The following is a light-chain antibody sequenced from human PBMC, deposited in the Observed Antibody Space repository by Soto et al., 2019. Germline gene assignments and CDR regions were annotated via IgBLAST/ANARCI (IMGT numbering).Light chain of an antibody. CDR1: QSVTSNF. Sequence: EIVLTQSPGTLSLSPGERATLTCRASQSVTSNFLAWYQQKPGQAPRLLMYGASSRATGITDRFSGSGSGTEFTLTISRLGPEDFALYYCHQYGSSPLTFGPGTKVDIK. V-gene: IGKV3-20*01. CDR3: HQYGSSPLT. CDR2: GAS. J-gene: IGKJ3*01.